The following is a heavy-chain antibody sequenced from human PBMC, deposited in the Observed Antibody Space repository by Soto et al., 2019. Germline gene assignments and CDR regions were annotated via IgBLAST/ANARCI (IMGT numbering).Heavy chain of an antibody. V-gene: IGHV4-34*01. CDR2: INHSGST. Sequence: PSETLSLTCAVYGGSFSGYYWSWIRQPPGKGLERIGEINHSGSTNYNPSLKSRVTISVDTSKNQLSLKLSSVTAADTAVYYCAGQPTAGSYYDLGSSYYDYAMDVWDQGTPGAVS. CDR3: AGQPTAGSYYDLGSSYYDYAMDV. J-gene: IGHJ6*02. D-gene: IGHD3-10*01. CDR1: GGSFSGYY.